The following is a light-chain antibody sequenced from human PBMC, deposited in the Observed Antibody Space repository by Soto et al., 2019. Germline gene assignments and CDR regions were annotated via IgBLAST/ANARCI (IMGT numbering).Light chain of an antibody. V-gene: IGLV7-46*01. J-gene: IGLJ1*01. CDR2: DTT. Sequence: QYVVTHEPSLTLSPGRTVTFTCGSSTGAVTNGHYPYWFQQKPGQAPRTLIYDTTNRHSWTPARFSGSLLGGKAALTLSGAQPEDEAEYYCLLSYNGHYVFGTGTKVTVL. CDR3: LLSYNGHYV. CDR1: TGAVTNGHY.